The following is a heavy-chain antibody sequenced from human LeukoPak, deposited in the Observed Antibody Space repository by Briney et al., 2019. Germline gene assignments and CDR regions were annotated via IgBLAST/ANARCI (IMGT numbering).Heavy chain of an antibody. V-gene: IGHV1-69*04. CDR2: IIPILGIA. Sequence: GASVKVSCKASGGTFSSYAISWVRQAPGQGLEWMGRIIPILGIANYAQKFQGRVTITADKSTSTAYMELSSLRSEDTAVYCCARRDGYNLVAGFDPWGQGTLVTVSS. D-gene: IGHD5-24*01. CDR1: GGTFSSYA. CDR3: ARRDGYNLVAGFDP. J-gene: IGHJ5*02.